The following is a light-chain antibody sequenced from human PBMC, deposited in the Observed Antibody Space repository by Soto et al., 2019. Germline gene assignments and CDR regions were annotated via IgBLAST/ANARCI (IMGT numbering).Light chain of an antibody. CDR3: QHYGPSPPTYT. J-gene: IGKJ2*01. CDR1: QSVITSY. CDR2: GVS. Sequence: EIVLTQSPGTLSLSPGERATLSCRASQSVITSYLAWYQQKPGQAPRLLIYGVSTRATGIPDRFSGSGSGTDFTLTISRLVPEDFAEYYCQHYGPSPPTYTFGQVTKLEIK. V-gene: IGKV3-20*01.